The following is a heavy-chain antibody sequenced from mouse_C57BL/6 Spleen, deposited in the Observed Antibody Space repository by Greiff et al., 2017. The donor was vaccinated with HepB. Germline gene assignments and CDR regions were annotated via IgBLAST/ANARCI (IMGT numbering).Heavy chain of an antibody. J-gene: IGHJ2*01. D-gene: IGHD1-1*01. V-gene: IGHV1-78*01. CDR1: GYTFTDHT. CDR3: AVTGTVVAFDY. Sequence: AASAKISCKVSGYTFTDHTIHWMKQRPEQGLEWIGYIYPRDGSTKYNEKFKGKATLTADKSSSTAYMQLNSLTSEDSAVYFCAVTGTVVAFDYWGQGTTLTVSS. CDR2: IYPRDGST.